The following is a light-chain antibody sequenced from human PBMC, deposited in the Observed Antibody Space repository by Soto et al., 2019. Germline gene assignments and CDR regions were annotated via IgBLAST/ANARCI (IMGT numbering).Light chain of an antibody. V-gene: IGKV1-5*01. J-gene: IGKJ1*01. CDR2: DAS. CDR1: QSISSW. Sequence: DIQLTQSHSTLSASVGDRVTLTCRASQSISSWLAWYQQKPGKAPKLLIYDASSLESGVPSRFSGSGSGTEFTLTISSLQPDDFATYYCQQYNSYSGTFGQGTKVDIK. CDR3: QQYNSYSGT.